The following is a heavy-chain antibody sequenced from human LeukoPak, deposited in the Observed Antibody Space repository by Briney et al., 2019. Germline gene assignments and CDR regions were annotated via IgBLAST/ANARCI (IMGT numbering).Heavy chain of an antibody. CDR2: INPSGGST. CDR1: GYTFTSYY. D-gene: IGHD2-21*02. Sequence: VASVKVSCKASGYTFTSYYMHWVRQAPGQGLEWMGLINPSGGSTSYAQKFQGRVTMTRDTSTSTVYMELSSLRSEDTAVYYCAREDEAYCGGDCSPSYWGQGTLVTVSS. J-gene: IGHJ4*02. V-gene: IGHV1-46*01. CDR3: AREDEAYCGGDCSPSY.